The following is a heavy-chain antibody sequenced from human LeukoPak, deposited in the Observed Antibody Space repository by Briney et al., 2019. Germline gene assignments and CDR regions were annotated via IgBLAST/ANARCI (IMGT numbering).Heavy chain of an antibody. D-gene: IGHD3-9*01. V-gene: IGHV3-30*04. CDR1: GFTFSSYA. CDR3: ASLGNFDWSSYYYMDV. Sequence: PGGSLRLSCAASGFTFSSYAMHWVRQAPGKGLEWVAVISYDGSNKYYADSVKGRFTISRDNSKNTLYLQMNSLRAEDTAVYYCASLGNFDWSSYYYMDVWGKGTTVTVSS. CDR2: ISYDGSNK. J-gene: IGHJ6*03.